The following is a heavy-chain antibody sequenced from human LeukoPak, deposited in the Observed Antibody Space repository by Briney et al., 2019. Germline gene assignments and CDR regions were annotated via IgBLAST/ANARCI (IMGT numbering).Heavy chain of an antibody. J-gene: IGHJ4*02. Sequence: MTSETLSLTCTVSGGSISSGDYYWSWIRQAPGKGLEWVSYISSSSSYTNYADSVKGRFSISRDNAKNSLYLQMNSLRAEDTAVYYCARAKWLVTPFDYWGQGTLVTVSS. V-gene: IGHV3-11*05. D-gene: IGHD6-19*01. CDR3: ARAKWLVTPFDY. CDR2: ISSSSSYT. CDR1: GGSISSGDYY.